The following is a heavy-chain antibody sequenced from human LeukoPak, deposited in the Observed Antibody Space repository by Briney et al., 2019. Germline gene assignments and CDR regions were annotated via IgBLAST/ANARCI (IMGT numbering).Heavy chain of an antibody. Sequence: GGSLRLSCAASGFTVSSNYMSWVRQAPGKGLEWASVIYSGGNTYYADSVKGRFTISRDNSKNTLLLQMNSLRAEDTAIYYCASGATTLAYWGQGTLVTISS. CDR1: GFTVSSNY. CDR3: ASGATTLAY. V-gene: IGHV3-66*01. J-gene: IGHJ4*02. CDR2: IYSGGNT. D-gene: IGHD1-1*01.